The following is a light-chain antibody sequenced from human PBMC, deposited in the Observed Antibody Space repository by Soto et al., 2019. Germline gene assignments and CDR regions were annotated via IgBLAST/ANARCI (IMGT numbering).Light chain of an antibody. V-gene: IGKV3-20*01. CDR2: DTS. CDR1: QTLSSSF. CDR3: QQYGTSEII. Sequence: EIALTQSPGTLSLSPGERATLSCRASQTLSSSFIAWYQHKPGQAPRLLVYDTSTRATGIPDRYSGSGSGTDFTLTISRLEPEDFAVFFCQQYGTSEIIFGQGTRLE. J-gene: IGKJ5*01.